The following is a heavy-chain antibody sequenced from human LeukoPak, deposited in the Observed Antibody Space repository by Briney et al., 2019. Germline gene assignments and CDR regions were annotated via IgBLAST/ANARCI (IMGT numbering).Heavy chain of an antibody. CDR2: IYHSGST. J-gene: IGHJ5*02. D-gene: IGHD4-17*01. CDR3: ARPDYGRNWFDP. CDR1: GYSISSGYY. Sequence: SETLSLTCTVSGYSISSGYYWGWIRQPPGKGLEWIGSIYHSGSTYYNPSLKSRVTISVDTSKNQFSLKLSSVTAADTAVYYCARPDYGRNWFDPWGQGTLVTVSS. V-gene: IGHV4-38-2*02.